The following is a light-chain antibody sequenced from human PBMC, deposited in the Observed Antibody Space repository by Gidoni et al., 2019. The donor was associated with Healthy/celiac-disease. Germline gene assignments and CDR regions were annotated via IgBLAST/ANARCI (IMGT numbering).Light chain of an antibody. CDR3: QSYDSSLSGLYV. Sequence: QSVLTQPPSVSGAPGPRVTIPCTGSSSNIGEGYDVHWYQQLPGTSPKLLIYGNSNRPSGVPDRFSGSKSGTSASLAITGLQAEDEADYYCQSYDSSLSGLYVFGTGSKVTVL. V-gene: IGLV1-40*01. CDR1: SSNIGEGYD. J-gene: IGLJ1*01. CDR2: GNS.